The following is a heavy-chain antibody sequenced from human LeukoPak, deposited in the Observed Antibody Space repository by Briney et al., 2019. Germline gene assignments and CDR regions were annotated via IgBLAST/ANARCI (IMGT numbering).Heavy chain of an antibody. V-gene: IGHV3-21*01. CDR3: ARDASSGASGGAFDI. CDR2: ISSSSSYI. D-gene: IGHD1-26*01. J-gene: IGHJ3*02. CDR1: GFTFSTYW. Sequence: GGSLRLSCAASGFTFSTYWMHWVRQAPGKGLEWVSSISSSSSYIYYADSVKGRFTISRDNAKNSLYLQMNSLRAEDTAVYYCARDASSGASGGAFDIWGQGTMVTVSS.